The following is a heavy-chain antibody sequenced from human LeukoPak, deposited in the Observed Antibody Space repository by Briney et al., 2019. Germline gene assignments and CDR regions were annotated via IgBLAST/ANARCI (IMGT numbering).Heavy chain of an antibody. J-gene: IGHJ3*02. CDR2: ISGSGGST. D-gene: IGHD3-10*01. CDR1: GFTFSSYA. Sequence: PGGSLRLSCAASGFTFSSYAMSWVRQAPGKGLGWVSAISGSGGSTYYADSVKGRLTISRDNSKNTLYLQMNSLRAEDTAVYYCAKVYYYGSGSYYNDAFDIWGQGTMVTVSS. V-gene: IGHV3-23*01. CDR3: AKVYYYGSGSYYNDAFDI.